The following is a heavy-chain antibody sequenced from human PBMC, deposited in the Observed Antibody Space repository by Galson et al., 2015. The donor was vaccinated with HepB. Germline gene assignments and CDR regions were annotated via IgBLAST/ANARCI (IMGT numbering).Heavy chain of an antibody. CDR2: IRSKATGGTT. J-gene: IGHJ6*02. CDR1: GFTFGDYA. D-gene: IGHD2-15*01. CDR3: TRYLEGDGYGSGGSCYGMDV. V-gene: IGHV3-49*03. Sequence: SLRLSCAASGFTFGDYAMSWFRQAPGKGLEWVGFIRSKATGGTTEYAASVKGRFTISRDDSKSIAYLQMDSLKTEDTAVYYCTRYLEGDGYGSGGSCYGMDVWGQGTTVTVSS.